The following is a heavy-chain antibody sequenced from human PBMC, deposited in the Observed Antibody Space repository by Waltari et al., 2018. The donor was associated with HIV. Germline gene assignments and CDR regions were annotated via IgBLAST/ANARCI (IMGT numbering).Heavy chain of an antibody. CDR3: ARDLDPYYDFWSGYYTGAYYYGMDV. CDR1: GYTFTSYA. J-gene: IGHJ6*02. D-gene: IGHD3-3*01. V-gene: IGHV1-3*01. Sequence: GASVKVSCKASGYTFTSYAMHWVRQAPGQRLEWMGWINAGNGNTKYSQKFQGRVTITRDTSASTAYMELSSLRSEDTAVYYCARDLDPYYDFWSGYYTGAYYYGMDVWGQGTTVTVSS. CDR2: INAGNGNT.